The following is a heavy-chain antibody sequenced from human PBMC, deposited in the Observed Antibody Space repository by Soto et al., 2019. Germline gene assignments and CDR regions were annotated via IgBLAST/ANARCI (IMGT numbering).Heavy chain of an antibody. Sequence: SQTLSLTCAISGDSVSSNSAGWNWIRQSPSRGLQWLGRTYYRSKWYNDYAVSVKSRITINPDTSKNQFSLQLNSVTPEDTAVYYCARTDITPRPNWFDPWGQGTLGTVS. CDR3: ARTDITPRPNWFDP. D-gene: IGHD1-20*01. CDR2: TYYRSKWYN. V-gene: IGHV6-1*01. J-gene: IGHJ5*02. CDR1: GDSVSSNSAG.